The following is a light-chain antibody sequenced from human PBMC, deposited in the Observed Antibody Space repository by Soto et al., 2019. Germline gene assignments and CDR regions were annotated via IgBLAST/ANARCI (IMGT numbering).Light chain of an antibody. J-gene: IGKJ1*01. CDR1: QGISNY. CDR2: AAS. V-gene: IGKV1-27*01. CDR3: QKYNSALTWT. Sequence: DIQMTRSPSSLSASVGDRVTITCRASQGISNYLAWYQQKPGKVPKLLIYAASTLQSGVPSRFSGSGSGTDFTLTISSLQPEDVATYYCQKYNSALTWTFGQGTKVEIK.